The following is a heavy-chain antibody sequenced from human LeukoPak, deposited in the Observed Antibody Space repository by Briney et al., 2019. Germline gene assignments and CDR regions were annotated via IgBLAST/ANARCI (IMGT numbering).Heavy chain of an antibody. V-gene: IGHV4-59*08. CDR1: GGSISSYY. CDR2: IYYSGSSWST. Sequence: SETLSLTCTVSGGSISSYYWSWIRQPPGKGLEWIGYIYYSGSSWSTNYNPSLKSRVTISVDTSKNQFSLKLSSVTAADTAVYYCARGGTMSTVPLWGQGTLVTVSS. CDR3: ARGGTMSTVPL. D-gene: IGHD4-17*01. J-gene: IGHJ4*02.